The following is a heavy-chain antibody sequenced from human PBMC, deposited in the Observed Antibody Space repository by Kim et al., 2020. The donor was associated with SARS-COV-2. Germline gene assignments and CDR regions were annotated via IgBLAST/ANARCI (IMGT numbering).Heavy chain of an antibody. D-gene: IGHD2-2*01. CDR3: ARGGGCSSTSCYAGSNYYYYYGMDV. J-gene: IGHJ6*02. V-gene: IGHV3-48*03. Sequence: GGSLRLSCAASGFTFSSYEMNWVRQAPGKGLEWVSYISSSGSTIYYADSVKGRFTISRDNAKNSLYLQMNSLRAEDTAVYYCARGGGCSSTSCYAGSNYYYYYGMDVWGQGTTVTVSS. CDR2: ISSSGSTI. CDR1: GFTFSSYE.